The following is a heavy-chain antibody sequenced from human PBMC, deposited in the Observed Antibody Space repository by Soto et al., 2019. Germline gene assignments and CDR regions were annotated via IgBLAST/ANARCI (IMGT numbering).Heavy chain of an antibody. V-gene: IGHV4-31*03. CDR1: GGSISSDGYY. D-gene: IGHD2-15*01. Sequence: QVQLQESGPGLVKPSQTLSLTCTVSGGSISSDGYYWSWLRQHPGKGLEWIGYIYYSGSTYYNPTLKSRVTISVDTSKTRFSVKLSAVTAADTAVYYGAGGRIVVVAATHFDCWGQGSLVTVSS. CDR2: IYYSGST. J-gene: IGHJ4*02. CDR3: AGGRIVVVAATHFDC.